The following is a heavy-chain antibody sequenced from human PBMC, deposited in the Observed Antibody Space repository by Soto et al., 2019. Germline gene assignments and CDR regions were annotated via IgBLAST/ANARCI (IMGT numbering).Heavy chain of an antibody. V-gene: IGHV1-24*01. CDR1: GYTLTELS. CDR2: FDPEDGET. Sequence: ASVKVSCKVSGYTLTELSMHWVRQAPGKGLEWMGGFDPEDGETIYAQKFQGRVTMTEDTSTDTAYMELSSLRSEDTAVYYCATGPLPHLPYTAMAMTPFDYWGQGTLVTVSS. D-gene: IGHD5-18*01. J-gene: IGHJ4*02. CDR3: ATGPLPHLPYTAMAMTPFDY.